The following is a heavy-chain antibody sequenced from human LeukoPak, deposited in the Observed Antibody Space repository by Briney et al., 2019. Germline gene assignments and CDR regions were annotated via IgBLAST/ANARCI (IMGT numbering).Heavy chain of an antibody. CDR3: ARHRVISTRDFEY. Sequence: GGSLRLSCAASGFTVSSNYMSWVRQAPGKGLEWVSVIYSGGTIYYADSVKGRFTISRDNSKNTLYLQMNSLRVEDTAVYYCARHRVISTRDFEYWGQGTLVTVSS. V-gene: IGHV3-53*01. D-gene: IGHD2-21*01. CDR1: GFTVSSNY. J-gene: IGHJ4*02. CDR2: IYSGGTI.